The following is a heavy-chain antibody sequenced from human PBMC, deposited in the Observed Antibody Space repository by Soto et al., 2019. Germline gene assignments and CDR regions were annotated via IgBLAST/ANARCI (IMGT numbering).Heavy chain of an antibody. CDR2: FYYSGST. CDR1: GGSISSYY. D-gene: IGHD6-19*01. Sequence: SETLSLTCTVSGGSISSYYWSWIRQPPGKGLEWIGYFYYSGSTNYNPSLKSRVTISVDTSKNQFSLKLSSVTAADTAVYYCARQVGGWAPWYFDYWGQGTLVTV. CDR3: ARQVGGWAPWYFDY. J-gene: IGHJ4*02. V-gene: IGHV4-59*08.